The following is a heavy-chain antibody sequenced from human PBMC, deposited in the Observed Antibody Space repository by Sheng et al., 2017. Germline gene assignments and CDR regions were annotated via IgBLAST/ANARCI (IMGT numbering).Heavy chain of an antibody. J-gene: IGHJ4*02. CDR2: SILMGTP. CDR3: ARRGYCSGGSCYPDYFDF. Sequence: QLQLQESGPGLVKPSETPVPHPALSLVAPSAVVLTTGAGSASPQGRGWSGLGISILMGTPTYNPSLESRVTMSVDTSRNQFSLKLSSVTAADTAVYYCARRGYCSGGSCYPDYFDFWGQGTLVTVSS. CDR1: VAPSAVVLTT. V-gene: IGHV4-39*01. D-gene: IGHD2-15*01.